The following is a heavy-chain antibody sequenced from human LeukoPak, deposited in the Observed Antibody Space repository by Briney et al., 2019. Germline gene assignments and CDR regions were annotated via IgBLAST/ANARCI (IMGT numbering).Heavy chain of an antibody. Sequence: GASVKVSCKASGYTFTSYGISWVRQAPGQGLEWMGWISAYNGNTNYAQKLQGRVTMTTDTSTSTAYMELRSLRSDDTAVYYCARVGGDSSGYYGSDAFDIWGQGTMVTVSS. CDR1: GYTFTSYG. CDR3: ARVGGDSSGYYGSDAFDI. CDR2: ISAYNGNT. J-gene: IGHJ3*02. D-gene: IGHD3-22*01. V-gene: IGHV1-18*01.